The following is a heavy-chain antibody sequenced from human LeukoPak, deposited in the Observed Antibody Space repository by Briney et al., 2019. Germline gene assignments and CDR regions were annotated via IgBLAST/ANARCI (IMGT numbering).Heavy chain of an antibody. V-gene: IGHV3-48*01. J-gene: IGHJ4*02. Sequence: GGSLRLSCAASGFTFSSYTMNWVRQPPGKGLEWVSNIGTSSTTIYYADSVKGRFTISRDNAKNSLYLQMNSLRADDTAVYYCARVPVDGPVVVPAAADYWGQGTLVTVSS. CDR1: GFTFSSYT. D-gene: IGHD2-2*01. CDR3: ARVPVDGPVVVPAAADY. CDR2: IGTSSTTI.